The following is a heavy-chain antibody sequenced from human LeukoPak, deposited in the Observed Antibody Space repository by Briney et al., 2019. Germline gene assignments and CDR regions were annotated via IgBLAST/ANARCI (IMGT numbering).Heavy chain of an antibody. D-gene: IGHD1-14*01. Sequence: GGSLRLSCAASGFTFSSYWMHWVRQAPGKGLEHVSAISSNGGNTHYANSVQGRFTISRDNSKNTLYLQMGSLRAEDMAVYYCARLPVDAFDIWGQGTMVTVSS. CDR2: ISSNGGNT. CDR3: ARLPVDAFDI. J-gene: IGHJ3*02. V-gene: IGHV3-64*01. CDR1: GFTFSSYW.